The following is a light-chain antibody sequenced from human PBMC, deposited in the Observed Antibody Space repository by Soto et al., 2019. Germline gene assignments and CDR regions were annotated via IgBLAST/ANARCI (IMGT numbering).Light chain of an antibody. CDR2: TAS. CDR3: QQFNDYPIT. J-gene: IGKJ5*01. V-gene: IGKV1-9*01. CDR1: HGIGSY. Sequence: DIQMTQSPPSLSASVGDRLTITCRASHGIGSYLAWYQQKPGKAPKLLIYTASTLQSGVPSRFSGSGSGAEFTLTIISLQPEDFVTYYCQQFNDYPITFGQGTRLEIK.